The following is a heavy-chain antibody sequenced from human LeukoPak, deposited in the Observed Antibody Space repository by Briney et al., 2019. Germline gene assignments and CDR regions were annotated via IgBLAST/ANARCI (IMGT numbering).Heavy chain of an antibody. Sequence: GGSLRLSCAASGFSFSSYAMTWVRQAPGKGLEWVSSITGSAGGAHHADSVQGRFTISRDNSKNTLHLQMNSLRAEDTAVYYCAKSWRYYDSSGYYGFDIWGQGTMVTVSS. CDR1: GFSFSSYA. CDR2: ITGSAGGA. V-gene: IGHV3-23*01. D-gene: IGHD3-22*01. CDR3: AKSWRYYDSSGYYGFDI. J-gene: IGHJ3*02.